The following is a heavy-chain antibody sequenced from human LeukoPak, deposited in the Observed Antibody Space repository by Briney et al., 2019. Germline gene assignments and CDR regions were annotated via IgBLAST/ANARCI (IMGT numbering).Heavy chain of an antibody. Sequence: SETLSLTCAVYGGSFSGYYWSWIRQPPGKGLEWIGEINHSGSTNYNPSLKSRVTTSVDTSKNQFSLKLSSVTAADTAVYYCARRRIAVAGTPAGFDYWGQGTPVTVSS. CDR2: INHSGST. D-gene: IGHD6-19*01. V-gene: IGHV4-34*01. CDR1: GGSFSGYY. CDR3: ARRRIAVAGTPAGFDY. J-gene: IGHJ4*02.